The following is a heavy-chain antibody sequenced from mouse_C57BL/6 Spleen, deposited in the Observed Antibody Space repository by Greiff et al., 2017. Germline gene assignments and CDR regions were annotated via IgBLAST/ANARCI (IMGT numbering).Heavy chain of an antibody. V-gene: IGHV1-55*01. CDR3: ARDGYYGSSPAWFAY. CDR2: IYPGSGST. CDR1: GYTFTSYW. Sequence: QVQLKQSGAELVKPGASVKMSCKASGYTFTSYWITWVKQRPGQGLEWIGEIYPGSGSTNYNEKFKSKATLTVDTSSSTAYMQLSSLTSEDSAVYYCARDGYYGSSPAWFAYWGQGTLVTVSA. D-gene: IGHD1-1*01. J-gene: IGHJ3*01.